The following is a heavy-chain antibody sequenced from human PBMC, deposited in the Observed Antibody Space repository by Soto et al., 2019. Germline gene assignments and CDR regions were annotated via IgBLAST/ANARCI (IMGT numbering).Heavy chain of an antibody. V-gene: IGHV3-23*01. CDR2: ISDSGSS. CDR1: GFTFSASA. Sequence: EVQLLESGGGLVQPGGSLRLSCEASGFTFSASAMSWVRQAPRKGLEWVSTISDSGSSYYADSVKGRFTISRDNSKNTLYLQRNSLRAEVTAVYHCAKVWGEDGYCTRTSCLYYFHHWGQGVLVTVSS. D-gene: IGHD2-2*03. J-gene: IGHJ4*02. CDR3: AKVWGEDGYCTRTSCLYYFHH.